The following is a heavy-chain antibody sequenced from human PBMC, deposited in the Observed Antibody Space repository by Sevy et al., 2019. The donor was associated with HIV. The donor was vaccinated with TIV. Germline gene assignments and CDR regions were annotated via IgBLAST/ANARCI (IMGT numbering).Heavy chain of an antibody. CDR1: RYTFTDYY. CDR2: INPNNGGT. CDR3: ARLTTMPTSDDYGMDV. V-gene: IGHV1-2*02. D-gene: IGHD4-17*01. J-gene: IGHJ6*02. Sequence: ASVTVSCKAARYTFTDYYVHWVRQGPGQGLESMGWINPNNGGTKYAQRFQGRVTMTRDTSINTAYMELGSLTSDDTAVYYCARLTTMPTSDDYGMDVWGQRTTVTVSS.